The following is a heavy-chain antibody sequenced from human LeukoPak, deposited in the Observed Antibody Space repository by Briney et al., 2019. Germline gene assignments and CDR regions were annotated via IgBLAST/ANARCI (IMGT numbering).Heavy chain of an antibody. D-gene: IGHD3-22*01. V-gene: IGHV1-2*02. Sequence: ASVKVSCKASGYTFTSYYMHWVRQAPGQGLEWMGWINPNSGGTNYAQKFQGRVTMTRDTSISTAYMELSRLRSDDTAVYYCARDAYYYDSSGYWDYWGQGTLVTVSS. CDR3: ARDAYYYDSSGYWDY. J-gene: IGHJ4*02. CDR2: INPNSGGT. CDR1: GYTFTSYY.